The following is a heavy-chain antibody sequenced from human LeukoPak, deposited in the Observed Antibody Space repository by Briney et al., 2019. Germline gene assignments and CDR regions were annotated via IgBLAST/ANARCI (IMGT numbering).Heavy chain of an antibody. D-gene: IGHD2-15*01. CDR2: IYYIGST. V-gene: IGHV4-61*01. Sequence: SETLSLTCTVSGGSVSSGSYYWSWIRQPPGKGLEWIAYIYYIGSTNYNPSLKSRVTISVDTSKNQFSLKLSSVTAADTAVYYCARTGYRSGDSCYPVAFDIWGQGTVVTVSS. J-gene: IGHJ3*02. CDR1: GGSVSSGSYY. CDR3: ARTGYRSGDSCYPVAFDI.